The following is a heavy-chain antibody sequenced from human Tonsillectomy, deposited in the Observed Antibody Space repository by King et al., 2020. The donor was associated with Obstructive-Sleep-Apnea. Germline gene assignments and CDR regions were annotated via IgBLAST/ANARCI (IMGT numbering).Heavy chain of an antibody. V-gene: IGHV3-7*01. CDR3: ARDSTYVAGGYCYDASDI. CDR1: GFTFKNYW. CDR2: IKGDGSEK. Sequence: VQLVESGGDLVQPGGSLRLSCAASGFTFKNYWMTWVRQAPGTGLEWVANIKGDGSEKHYVDSVKGRFTISRDNAKNSMYLLMNSLRAEDTAVYYCARDSTYVAGGYCYDASDIWGQGTTITVSS. D-gene: IGHD3-10*01. J-gene: IGHJ3*02.